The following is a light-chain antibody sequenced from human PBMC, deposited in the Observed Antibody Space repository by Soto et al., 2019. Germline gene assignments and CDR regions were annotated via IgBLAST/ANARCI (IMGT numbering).Light chain of an antibody. J-gene: IGKJ5*01. V-gene: IGKV1-12*01. CDR2: AAS. CDR3: QQGDSYPIT. CDR1: QSISSW. Sequence: DIQMTQSPSSVSASVGDRVTITCRASQSISSWLAWYQQKPGTVPKLLIYAASSLQSGVPSRFIGSGAGTEFTLTITSLQPEEFGTYYCQQGDSYPITFGQGTRLEIK.